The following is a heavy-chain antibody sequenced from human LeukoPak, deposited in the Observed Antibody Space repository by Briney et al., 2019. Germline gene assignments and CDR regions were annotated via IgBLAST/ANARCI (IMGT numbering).Heavy chain of an antibody. CDR3: AREVSARGGGY. CDR2: MNPDSGNT. V-gene: IGHV1-8*01. D-gene: IGHD3-16*01. J-gene: IGHJ4*02. Sequence: ASVKVSCKASGYTFTSYDINWVRQATGQGLEWMGWMNPDSGNTGYAQKFQGRDTMTRTTSISTAYMELSSLRSEDTAVYYCAREVSARGGGYWGQGTLVTVSS. CDR1: GYTFTSYD.